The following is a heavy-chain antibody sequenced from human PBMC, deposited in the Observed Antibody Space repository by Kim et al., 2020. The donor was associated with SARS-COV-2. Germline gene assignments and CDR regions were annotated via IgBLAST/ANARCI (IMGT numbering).Heavy chain of an antibody. J-gene: IGHJ4*02. CDR1: GFTFSDHY. CDR2: TRNKANSYTT. CDR3: VRGSSSGY. D-gene: IGHD6-6*01. Sequence: GGSLRLSCAASGFTFSDHYMDWVRQAPGKGLEWVGRTRNKANSYTTEYAASVKGRFTISRDDSKNSLYLQMNSLKTEDTAVYYCVRGSSSGYWGQGTLVTVSS. V-gene: IGHV3-72*01.